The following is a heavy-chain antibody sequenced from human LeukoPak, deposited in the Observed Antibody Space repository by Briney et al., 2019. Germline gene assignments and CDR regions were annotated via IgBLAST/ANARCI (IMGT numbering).Heavy chain of an antibody. Sequence: ASVTVSCTASGYTFTFYYMHWVRQAPGQGLEWMGWINPNSGGTNYAQKFQGRVTMTRDTSISTAYMELSRLRSDDTAVYYCAREGITGTTSFDCWGQGTLVTVSS. CDR1: GYTFTFYY. D-gene: IGHD1-20*01. V-gene: IGHV1-2*02. J-gene: IGHJ4*02. CDR3: AREGITGTTSFDC. CDR2: INPNSGGT.